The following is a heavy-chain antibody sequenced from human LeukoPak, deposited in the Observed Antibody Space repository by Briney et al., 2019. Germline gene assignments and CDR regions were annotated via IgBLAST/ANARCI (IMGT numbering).Heavy chain of an antibody. CDR2: ISYDGSNK. CDR1: GFTFSSYA. CDR3: ARSYGDYAFDP. D-gene: IGHD4-17*01. Sequence: GRSLRLSCAASGFTFSSYAMHWVRQAPGKGLEWVAVISYDGSNKYYADSVKGRFTISRDNSKNTLYLQMNSLRAEDTAVYYCARSYGDYAFDPWGQGTLVTVSS. V-gene: IGHV3-30*04. J-gene: IGHJ5*02.